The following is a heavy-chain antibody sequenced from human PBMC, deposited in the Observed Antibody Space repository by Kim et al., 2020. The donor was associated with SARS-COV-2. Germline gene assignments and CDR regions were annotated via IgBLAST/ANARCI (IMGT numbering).Heavy chain of an antibody. J-gene: IGHJ5*02. CDR1: GGSISSSNW. CDR2: IYHSGST. Sequence: SETLSLTCAVSGGSISSSNWWSWVRQPPGKGLEWIGEIYHSGSTNYNPSLKSRVTISVDKSKNQFSLKLSSVTAADTAVYYCAREVPGIMVRGVKRYWFDPWGQGTLVTVSS. V-gene: IGHV4-4*02. CDR3: AREVPGIMVRGVKRYWFDP. D-gene: IGHD3-10*01.